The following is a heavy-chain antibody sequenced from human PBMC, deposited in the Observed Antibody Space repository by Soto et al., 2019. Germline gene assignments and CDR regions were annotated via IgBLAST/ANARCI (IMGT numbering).Heavy chain of an antibody. V-gene: IGHV3-33*01. CDR3: AWGYDYGDNGFDY. Sequence: QVQLVESGRCVVQPRRSLRLSCAASGFLIRNYGMHWVRQDPGKGLEWVAVILNDGSDQSYADYVKGRFTISRGNSKNTMDLKKSSLRAEDTAVYYCAWGYDYGDNGFDYGGQGTLFTVS. CDR2: ILNDGSDQ. J-gene: IGHJ4*02. CDR1: GFLIRNYG. D-gene: IGHD4-17*01.